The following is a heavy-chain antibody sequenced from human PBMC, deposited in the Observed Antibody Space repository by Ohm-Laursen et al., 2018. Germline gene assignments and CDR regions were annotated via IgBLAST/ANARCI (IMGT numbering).Heavy chain of an antibody. D-gene: IGHD6-13*01. Sequence: VASVKVSCKASGGTFSSYAISWVRQAPGQGLEWMGGIIPIFGTANYAQKFQGRVTITADESTSTAYMELSSLRSEDTAVYYCARLVVAAAGSPNPDYWGQGTLVTVSS. CDR1: GGTFSSYA. V-gene: IGHV1-69*13. J-gene: IGHJ4*02. CDR2: IIPIFGTA. CDR3: ARLVVAAAGSPNPDY.